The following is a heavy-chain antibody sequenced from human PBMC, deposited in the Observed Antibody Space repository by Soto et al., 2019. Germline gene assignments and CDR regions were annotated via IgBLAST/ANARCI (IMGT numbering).Heavy chain of an antibody. Sequence: GGSLRLSCAASGFTFSNAWMNWVRQAAGKGLEWVGRIKSKSYGGTTEYAAPVIGRFTISRDDSRNTVYLQMDSLKTEDTAVYYCTTQIPTGFDIWGQGIMVTV. J-gene: IGHJ3*02. D-gene: IGHD2-8*02. V-gene: IGHV3-15*07. CDR2: IKSKSYGGTT. CDR1: GFTFSNAW. CDR3: TTQIPTGFDI.